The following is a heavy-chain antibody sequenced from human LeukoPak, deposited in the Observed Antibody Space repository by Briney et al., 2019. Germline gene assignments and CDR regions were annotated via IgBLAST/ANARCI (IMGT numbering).Heavy chain of an antibody. V-gene: IGHV4-59*01. CDR3: ARAQGYLDIRGDSYYYYMDV. J-gene: IGHJ6*03. Sequence: SETLSLTCTVSGDSIGMSFWSWVRQPPGKGLEWIGYIYYTGSTSYNPSLKSRVSISVDTSRNQFSLTLSSVTAADTAVYYCARAQGYLDIRGDSYYYYMDVWGKGTTVTVSS. D-gene: IGHD2-21*01. CDR2: IYYTGST. CDR1: GDSIGMSF.